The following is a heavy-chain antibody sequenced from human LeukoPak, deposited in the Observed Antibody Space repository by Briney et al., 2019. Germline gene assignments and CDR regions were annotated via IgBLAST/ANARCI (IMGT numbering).Heavy chain of an antibody. CDR2: IYYSGST. Sequence: NPSETLSLTCTVSGGSISSYYWSWIRQPPGKGLEWIGYIYYSGSTNYNPSLKSRVTISVDTSKNQFSLKLSSVTAADTAVYYCASTYYDFWSGYYYSYYFDYWGQGTLVTVSS. D-gene: IGHD3-3*01. J-gene: IGHJ4*02. CDR3: ASTYYDFWSGYYYSYYFDY. V-gene: IGHV4-59*01. CDR1: GGSISSYY.